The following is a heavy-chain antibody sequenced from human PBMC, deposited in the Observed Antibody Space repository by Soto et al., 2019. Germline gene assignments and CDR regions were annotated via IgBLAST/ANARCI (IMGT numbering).Heavy chain of an antibody. V-gene: IGHV4-30-4*01. CDR2: IYYSGST. J-gene: IGHJ5*02. Sequence: SETLSLTCTVSGGSISSGDYYWSWIRQPPGRGLEWIGYIYYSGSTYYNPSLKSRVTISVDTSKNQFSLQLTSVTPADTAVYYCERDIIVVVVAANPVDWFDPWGQGTLVTVSS. CDR1: GGSISSGDYY. CDR3: ERDIIVVVVAANPVDWFDP. D-gene: IGHD2-15*01.